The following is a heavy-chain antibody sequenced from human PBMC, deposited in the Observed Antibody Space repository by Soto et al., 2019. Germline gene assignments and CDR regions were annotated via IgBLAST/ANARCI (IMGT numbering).Heavy chain of an antibody. J-gene: IGHJ3*02. Sequence: SVKVSCKASGGTFSSYTISWVRQAPGQGLEWMGRIIPILGIANYAQKFQGRVTITADRSTSTAYMELSSLRSEDTAVHYCARDGSYYDSSGLAAFDIWGQGTMVTVSS. D-gene: IGHD3-22*01. CDR1: GGTFSSYT. V-gene: IGHV1-69*04. CDR3: ARDGSYYDSSGLAAFDI. CDR2: IIPILGIA.